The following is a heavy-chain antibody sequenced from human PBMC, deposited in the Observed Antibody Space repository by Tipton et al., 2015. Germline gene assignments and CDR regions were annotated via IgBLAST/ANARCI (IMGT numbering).Heavy chain of an antibody. Sequence: TLSLTCTVSGGSIRNYFWSWIRQPPGKGLEWIGYIFYSGSTNYNPSLKSRITISLDTSKNQFSLNLNSVTAADTAVYYCTKFNCGGDCYSYRGWFDPWGQGTLVTVSS. CDR1: GGSIRNYF. D-gene: IGHD2-21*02. V-gene: IGHV4-59*01. J-gene: IGHJ5*02. CDR2: IFYSGST. CDR3: TKFNCGGDCYSYRGWFDP.